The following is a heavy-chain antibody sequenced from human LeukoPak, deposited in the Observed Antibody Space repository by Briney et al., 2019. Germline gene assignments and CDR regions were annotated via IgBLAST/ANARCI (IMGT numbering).Heavy chain of an antibody. V-gene: IGHV1-46*01. CDR2: INPSGGST. Sequence: ASVKVSCKASGYTFTGYYMHWVRQAPGQGLEWMGIINPSGGSTSYAQKFQGRVTMTRDTSTSTVYMELSSLRSEDTAVYYCARDSPLELIDYWGQGTLVTVSS. CDR1: GYTFTGYY. CDR3: ARDSPLELIDY. D-gene: IGHD1-7*01. J-gene: IGHJ4*02.